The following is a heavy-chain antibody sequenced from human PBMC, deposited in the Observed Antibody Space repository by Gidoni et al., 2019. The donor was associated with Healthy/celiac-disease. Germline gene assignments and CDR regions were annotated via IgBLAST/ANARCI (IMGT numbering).Heavy chain of an antibody. V-gene: IGHV3-21*01. J-gene: IGHJ6*02. CDR3: ARDSQAVAAETFYYYYGMDV. CDR1: GFPFSRYS. Sequence: EVQLVESGGGLVKPGGSLRLSCAASGFPFSRYSMNWVRQAPGKGLEWISSISSSSSYIYYADSVKGRFTISRDNAKNSLYLQMNSLRAEDTAVYYCARDSQAVAAETFYYYYGMDVWGQGTTVTVSS. CDR2: ISSSSSYI. D-gene: IGHD2-15*01.